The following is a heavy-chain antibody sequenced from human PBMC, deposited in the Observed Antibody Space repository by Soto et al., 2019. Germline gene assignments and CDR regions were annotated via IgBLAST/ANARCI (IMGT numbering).Heavy chain of an antibody. V-gene: IGHV4-31*03. CDR3: AATTGTDLVYYYSGMDV. CDR2: IYYSGST. D-gene: IGHD1-1*01. CDR1: GGSISSGGYY. J-gene: IGHJ6*02. Sequence: SETLSLTCTVSGGSISSGGYYWSWIRQHQGKGLEWIGYIYYSGSTYYNPSLKSRVTISVDTSKNKSSLKLVSVTAADTAVYYCAATTGTDLVYYYSGMDVWGRGTTVTVSS.